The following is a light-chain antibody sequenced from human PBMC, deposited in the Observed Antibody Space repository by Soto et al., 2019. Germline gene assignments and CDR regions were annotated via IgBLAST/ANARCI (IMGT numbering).Light chain of an antibody. Sequence: ETLMTQAPATLSVSPGERATPSSRASQSVNNNLAWYQQKLGQAPRVLIYGASTRATGIPARFTGSGSGTEFILTITSLQSEDSAVYYCQEYNTWPWTFGQGTKVDIK. CDR2: GAS. CDR1: QSVNNN. CDR3: QEYNTWPWT. V-gene: IGKV3-15*01. J-gene: IGKJ1*01.